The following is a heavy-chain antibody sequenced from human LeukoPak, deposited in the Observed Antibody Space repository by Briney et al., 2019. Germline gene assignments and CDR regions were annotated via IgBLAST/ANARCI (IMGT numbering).Heavy chain of an antibody. CDR3: ARDREKGSSSEWAVPEH. CDR2: INAGNGNT. V-gene: IGHV1-3*01. CDR1: GYTFTSYA. Sequence: ASVKVSCKASGYTFTSYAMHWVRQASGQRLEWMGWINAGNGNTKYSQKFQGRVTITRDTSASTAYMELSSLRSEDTAVYYCARDREKGSSSEWAVPEHWGQGTLVTVSS. D-gene: IGHD6-6*01. J-gene: IGHJ1*01.